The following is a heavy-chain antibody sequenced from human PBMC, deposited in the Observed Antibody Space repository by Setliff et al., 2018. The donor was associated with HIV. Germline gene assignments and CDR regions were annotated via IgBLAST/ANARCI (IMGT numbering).Heavy chain of an antibody. D-gene: IGHD4-17*01. V-gene: IGHV4-59*11. Sequence: SETLSLTCAFYGGPLSAHHWGWIRQSPGKGLEWIGSIYFTGSSDNNPSLKSRVTLSVDTSKHQFSLKLSSVTAADTAVYYCARVQMAYAAFDVWGQGTMVTVSS. J-gene: IGHJ3*01. CDR2: IYFTGSS. CDR1: GGPLSAHH. CDR3: ARVQMAYAAFDV.